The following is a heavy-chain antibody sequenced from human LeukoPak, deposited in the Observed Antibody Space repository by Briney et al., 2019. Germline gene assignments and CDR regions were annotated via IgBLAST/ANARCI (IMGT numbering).Heavy chain of an antibody. CDR1: GGSISSGSYY. Sequence: SETLSLTCTVSGGSISSGSYYWSWIRQPAGKGLEWIGRIYSSGSTNYNPSLKSRVTISVDTSENQFSLKLSSVTAADTAVYYCARVYYGDYGVNWFDPWGQGTLVTVSS. J-gene: IGHJ5*02. CDR3: ARVYYGDYGVNWFDP. D-gene: IGHD4-17*01. CDR2: IYSSGST. V-gene: IGHV4-61*02.